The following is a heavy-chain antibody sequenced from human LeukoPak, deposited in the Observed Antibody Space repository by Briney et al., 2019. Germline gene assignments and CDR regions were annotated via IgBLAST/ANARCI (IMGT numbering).Heavy chain of an antibody. Sequence: SVKVSCKASGGTFSSYAISWVRQAPGQGLEWMGGIIPIFGTANYAQKFQGRVTITADESTSTAYMELSSLRSEDTAVYYCARDHYDSSGSKDNWIYWGQGTLVTVSS. CDR1: GGTFSSYA. V-gene: IGHV1-69*13. CDR3: ARDHYDSSGSKDNWIY. D-gene: IGHD3-22*01. CDR2: IIPIFGTA. J-gene: IGHJ4*02.